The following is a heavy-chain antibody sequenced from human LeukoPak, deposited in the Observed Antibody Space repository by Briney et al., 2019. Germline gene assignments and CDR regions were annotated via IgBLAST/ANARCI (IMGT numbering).Heavy chain of an antibody. J-gene: IGHJ3*02. CDR1: GFTFSSYW. CDR2: IQGDGSNT. V-gene: IGHV3-74*01. Sequence: GGSLRLSCAASGFTFSSYWMHWVRQAPGKGLVWVSRIQGDGSNTGYAESVKGRSTISRDNAKNTLYLQMNSLRAEDTAVYYCARIKTTVITDAFDIWGQGTMVTVSS. D-gene: IGHD4-17*01. CDR3: ARIKTTVITDAFDI.